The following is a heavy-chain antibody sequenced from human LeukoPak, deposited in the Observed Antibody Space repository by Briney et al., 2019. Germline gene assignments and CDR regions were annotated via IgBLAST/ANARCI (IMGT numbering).Heavy chain of an antibody. CDR3: ANNDILTGYHYYYYGMDV. CDR2: IIRIFGIA. J-gene: IGHJ6*02. D-gene: IGHD3-9*01. CDR1: GGTFSSFA. Sequence: SVKVSCKASGGTFSSFAISWVRQAPGQGLEWMGRIIRIFGIANYAQKFQGRVTITADKSTSTAYMELSSLRSEDTAVYYCANNDILTGYHYYYYGMDVWGQGTTVTVSS. V-gene: IGHV1-69*04.